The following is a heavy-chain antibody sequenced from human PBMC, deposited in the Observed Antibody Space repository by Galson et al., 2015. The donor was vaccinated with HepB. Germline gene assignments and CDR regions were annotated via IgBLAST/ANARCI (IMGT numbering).Heavy chain of an antibody. CDR1: GFTFSSYG. V-gene: IGHV3-33*01. D-gene: IGHD3-22*01. Sequence: SLRLSCAASGFTFSSYGMHWVRQAPGKGLEWVAVIWYDGSNKYYADSVKGRFAISRDNSKNTLYLQMNSLRAEDTAVYYCARDSYYDSSGAIDYWGQGTLVTVSS. J-gene: IGHJ4*02. CDR2: IWYDGSNK. CDR3: ARDSYYDSSGAIDY.